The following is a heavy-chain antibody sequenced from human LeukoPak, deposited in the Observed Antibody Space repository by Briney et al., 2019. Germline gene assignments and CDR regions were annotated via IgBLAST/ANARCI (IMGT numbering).Heavy chain of an antibody. CDR1: GFPFNAYW. CDR3: ARSLPYGTTWYGRSDF. D-gene: IGHD6-13*01. Sequence: GGSLRPSCAASGFPFNAYWMTWVRQAPGKGLEWVANIRQDGDTKYYVDSVKGRFTISRDNAMNSLYLQMNSLRAEDTAIYYCARSLPYGTTWYGRSDFWGQGTLVTVSS. V-gene: IGHV3-7*03. J-gene: IGHJ4*02. CDR2: IRQDGDTK.